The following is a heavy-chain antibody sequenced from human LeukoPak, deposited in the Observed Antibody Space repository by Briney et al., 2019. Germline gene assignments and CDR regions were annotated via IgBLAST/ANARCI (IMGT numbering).Heavy chain of an antibody. V-gene: IGHV1-2*02. CDR1: GYSFTDYY. D-gene: IGHD2-21*01. Sequence: ASVTVSCKTSGYSFTDYYMHWVRQAPGQGLEWMGWINPNSGGTSSAQKFQGRVTMTRDTAITTVYMEVSRLTSDDTAIYYCARADRLDGGPYLIGPWGQGTLVTVSS. J-gene: IGHJ5*02. CDR2: INPNSGGT. CDR3: ARADRLDGGPYLIGP.